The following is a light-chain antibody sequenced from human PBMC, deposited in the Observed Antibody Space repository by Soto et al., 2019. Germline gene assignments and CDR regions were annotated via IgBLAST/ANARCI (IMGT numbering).Light chain of an antibody. V-gene: IGKV1-8*01. J-gene: IGKJ3*01. CDR1: QGVRSY. CDR3: QQYSTSPLT. Sequence: AIRMTQSPSSFSASTGDRVTITCRASQGVRSYLAWYQQKPGKAPKLLLYGASTLQSGVPSRFNGSGSGTDFTLTINSLQSEDFATYYCQQYSTSPLTFGPGTRVDIK. CDR2: GAS.